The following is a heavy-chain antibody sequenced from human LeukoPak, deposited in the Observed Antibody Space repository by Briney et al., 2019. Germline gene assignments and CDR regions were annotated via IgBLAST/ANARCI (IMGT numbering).Heavy chain of an antibody. V-gene: IGHV3-21*01. J-gene: IGHJ4*02. Sequence: GGSLGLSCVASGFAINTNYMNWVRQAPGKGLEWVSSISSSSSYIYYADSVKGRFTISRDNAKNSLYLQMNSLRAEDTAVYYCARASKRGLWFGELFDYWGQGTLVTVSS. D-gene: IGHD3-10*01. CDR3: ARASKRGLWFGELFDY. CDR2: ISSSSSYI. CDR1: GFAINTNY.